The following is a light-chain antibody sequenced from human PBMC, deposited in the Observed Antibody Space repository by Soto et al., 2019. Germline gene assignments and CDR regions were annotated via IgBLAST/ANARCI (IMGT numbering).Light chain of an antibody. CDR3: QQLNSYSGT. V-gene: IGKV1-9*01. CDR1: QGISSY. CDR2: AAS. Sequence: DIQMTQSPSSLSASVGDRVTITCRASQGISSYLAWYQQKPGKAPKLLIYAASTLQSGVPSRFSGSGSGTDFTLTISSLQPEDFATYYCQQLNSYSGTFGQGTKVDIK. J-gene: IGKJ1*01.